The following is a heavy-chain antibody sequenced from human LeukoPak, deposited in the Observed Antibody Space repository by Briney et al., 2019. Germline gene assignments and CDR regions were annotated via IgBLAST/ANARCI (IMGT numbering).Heavy chain of an antibody. D-gene: IGHD3-16*02. Sequence: SGGSLRLSCAASGFTFSNAWMSWVRQAPGKGLEWVGRIKSKTDGGTTDYAAPVKGRFTISRDDSKNTLYLQMNSLKTEDTAVYYCTTDGAYYDYVWGSYRVDYWGQGTLVTVSS. CDR2: IKSKTDGGTT. CDR1: GFTFSNAW. V-gene: IGHV3-15*01. CDR3: TTDGAYYDYVWGSYRVDY. J-gene: IGHJ4*02.